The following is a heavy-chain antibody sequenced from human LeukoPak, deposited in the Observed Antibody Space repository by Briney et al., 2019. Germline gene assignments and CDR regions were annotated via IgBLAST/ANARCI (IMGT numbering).Heavy chain of an antibody. CDR1: GYTFTSYD. Sequence: GASVKVSCKASGYTFTSYDINWVRQATGQGLEWMGWMNPNSGNTGYAQKFQGRVTITTDESTSTAYMELSSLRSEDTAVYYCARDYCSSTSCYRGTFDYWGQGTLVTVSS. CDR3: ARDYCSSTSCYRGTFDY. V-gene: IGHV1-8*01. CDR2: MNPNSGNT. D-gene: IGHD2-2*01. J-gene: IGHJ4*02.